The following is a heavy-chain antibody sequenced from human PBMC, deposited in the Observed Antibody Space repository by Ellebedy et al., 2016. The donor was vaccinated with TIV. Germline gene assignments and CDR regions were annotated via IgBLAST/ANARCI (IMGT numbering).Heavy chain of an antibody. V-gene: IGHV3-23*01. Sequence: GSGFTFSTSAMTWVRQAPGKGLEWVSVMSGSGASTYYADSVKGRFTVSRDNSKSTFYLQMNSLRVDDTAVYYCANSRRINWYLDSWGQGALVIVSS. J-gene: IGHJ4*02. CDR3: ANSRRINWYLDS. D-gene: IGHD1-1*01. CDR1: GFTFSTSA. CDR2: MSGSGAST.